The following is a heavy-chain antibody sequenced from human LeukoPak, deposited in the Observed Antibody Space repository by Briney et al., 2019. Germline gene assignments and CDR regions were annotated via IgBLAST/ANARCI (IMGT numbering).Heavy chain of an antibody. Sequence: EGSLRLSCAASGFTFSTYWMSWVRQAPGKGLEWVANIKKDGSEKYYVDSVKGRFTISRDSAKNSVYLQMNSLRADDTAVYYCARAYYDSSGYYYVYFDYWGRGTLVTVSS. CDR3: ARAYYDSSGYYYVYFDY. D-gene: IGHD3-22*01. J-gene: IGHJ4*02. CDR1: GFTFSTYW. V-gene: IGHV3-7*01. CDR2: IKKDGSEK.